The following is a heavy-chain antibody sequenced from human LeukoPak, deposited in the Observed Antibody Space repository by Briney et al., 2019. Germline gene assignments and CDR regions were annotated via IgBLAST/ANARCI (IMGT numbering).Heavy chain of an antibody. CDR1: GGSISSYY. Sequence: PSETLSLTCTVSGGSISSYYWSWIRQPPGKGLEWIGYIYYSGSTNYNPSLKSRVTISVDTSKNQFSLKPSSVTAADTAVYYCARTSSSGYFINWFDPWGQGTLVTVSS. CDR3: ARTSSSGYFINWFDP. D-gene: IGHD3-22*01. V-gene: IGHV4-59*01. CDR2: IYYSGST. J-gene: IGHJ5*02.